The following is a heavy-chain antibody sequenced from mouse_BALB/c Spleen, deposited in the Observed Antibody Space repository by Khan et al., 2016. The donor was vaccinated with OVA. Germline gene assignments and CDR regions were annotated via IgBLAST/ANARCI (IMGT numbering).Heavy chain of an antibody. J-gene: IGHJ2*02. Sequence: EVQLQEPGPGLVKPSQSLSLTCTVTGYTITSAYAWNWIRQFPGNKLEWMGFISYSGNTKYNPSLKSRFSITRDTSKNQFFLQLNSVTTDDTATYYCARVDGGYGDDWGQGASFTVSS. CDR2: ISYSGNT. V-gene: IGHV3-2*02. CDR1: GYTITSAYA. D-gene: IGHD2-14*01. CDR3: ARVDGGYGDD.